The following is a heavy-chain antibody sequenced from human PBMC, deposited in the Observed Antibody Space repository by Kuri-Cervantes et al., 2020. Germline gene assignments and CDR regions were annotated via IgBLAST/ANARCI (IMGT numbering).Heavy chain of an antibody. CDR2: INPNSGGT. J-gene: IGHJ4*02. D-gene: IGHD1-26*01. CDR1: GYTFTSYG. V-gene: IGHV1-2*02. CDR3: ARDLRYSGSYYGY. Sequence: ASVKVSCKASGYTFTSYGISWVRRAPGQGLEWMGWINPNSGGTNYAQKFQGRVTMTRDTSISTAYMELSRLRSDDTAVYYCARDLRYSGSYYGYWGQGTLVTVSS.